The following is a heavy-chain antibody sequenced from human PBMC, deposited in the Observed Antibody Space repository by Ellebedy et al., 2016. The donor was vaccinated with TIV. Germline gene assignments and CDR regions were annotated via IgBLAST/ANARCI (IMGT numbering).Heavy chain of an antibody. D-gene: IGHD1-26*01. CDR3: ARDRALSVFDP. J-gene: IGHJ5*02. V-gene: IGHV3-30*04. CDR1: GFTFSTYA. Sequence: GESLKISCAASGFTFSTYAMHWVRQAPGKGLEWVAIISYDGSNKYDADSVKGRFTISRDNSKNTLYLQMNSLRAEDTAVYYCARDRALSVFDPWGQGTLVTVSS. CDR2: ISYDGSNK.